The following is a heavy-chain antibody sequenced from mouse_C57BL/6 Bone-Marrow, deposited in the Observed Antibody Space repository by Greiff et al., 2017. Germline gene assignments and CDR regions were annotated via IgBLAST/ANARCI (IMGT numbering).Heavy chain of an antibody. V-gene: IGHV1-50*01. CDR3: ARRGLPFDD. J-gene: IGHJ2*01. D-gene: IGHD2-4*01. CDR1: GYTFTSYW. CDR2: IDPSDSYT. Sequence: QVQLQQPGAELVKPGASVKLSCKASGYTFTSYWMQWVKQRPGQGLEWIGEIDPSDSYTNYNQKFKGKATLTVDTSSSTAYMQLSSLTSEDSAVYYCARRGLPFDDWGQGTTLTVSS.